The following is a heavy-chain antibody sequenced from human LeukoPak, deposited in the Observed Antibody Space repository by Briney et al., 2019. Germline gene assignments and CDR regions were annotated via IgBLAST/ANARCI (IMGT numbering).Heavy chain of an antibody. CDR3: ARGDDILTAYYYYGMDV. D-gene: IGHD3-9*01. CDR1: GFTFGDHA. V-gene: IGHV3-74*01. Sequence: GRSLRLSCTASGFTFGDHAMSWVRQAPGKGLVWVSRINSDGSSTSYADSVKGRFTISRDNAKNTLYLQMNSLRAEDTAVYYCARGDDILTAYYYYGMDVWGKGTTVTVSS. CDR2: INSDGSST. J-gene: IGHJ6*04.